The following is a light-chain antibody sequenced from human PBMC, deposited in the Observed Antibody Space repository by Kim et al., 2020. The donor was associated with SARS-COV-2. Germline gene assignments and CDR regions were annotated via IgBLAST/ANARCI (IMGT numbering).Light chain of an antibody. CDR2: QDS. Sequence: GSHGQTDSITCSGDKLGDKYACWYQQKPGQSPVLVIYQDSKRPSGIPERFSGSNSGNTAALTISGTQAMDEADYYCQAWDSSTAVFGGGTQLTVL. CDR3: QAWDSSTAV. CDR1: KLGDKY. J-gene: IGLJ2*01. V-gene: IGLV3-1*01.